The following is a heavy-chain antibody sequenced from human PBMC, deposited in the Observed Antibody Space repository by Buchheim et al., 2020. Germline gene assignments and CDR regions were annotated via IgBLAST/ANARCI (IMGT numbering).Heavy chain of an antibody. V-gene: IGHV4-34*01. CDR2: INHSGRT. D-gene: IGHD6-19*01. CDR1: GGSFSGYY. CDR3: ARGSRWLVRFDY. J-gene: IGHJ4*02. Sequence: QVQLQQWGAGLLKPSETLSLTCAVYGGSFSGYYWSWIRQPPGKGLEWIGEINHSGRTNYNPSLKSRVTISVDTSKNQFSLKLSSVTAADTAVYYCARGSRWLVRFDYWGQGTL.